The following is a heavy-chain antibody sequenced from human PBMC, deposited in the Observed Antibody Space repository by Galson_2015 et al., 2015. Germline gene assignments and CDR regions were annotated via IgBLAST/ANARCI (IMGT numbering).Heavy chain of an antibody. CDR3: ARGPFWSGYYEYYFDY. Sequence: ETLSLTCTVSGGSISSYYWSWIRQPPGKGLEWIGYIYYSGSTNYNPSLKSRVTISVDTSKNQFSLKLSSVTAADTAVYYCARGPFWSGYYEYYFDYWGQGTLVTVSS. V-gene: IGHV4-59*01. D-gene: IGHD3-3*01. CDR2: IYYSGST. CDR1: GGSISSYY. J-gene: IGHJ4*02.